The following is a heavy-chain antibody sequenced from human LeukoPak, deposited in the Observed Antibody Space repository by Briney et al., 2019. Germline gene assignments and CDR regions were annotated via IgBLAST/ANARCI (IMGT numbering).Heavy chain of an antibody. CDR3: AIAPSAGYSSHEDQFDY. V-gene: IGHV4-4*09. D-gene: IGHD3-9*01. CDR1: GCSISPYY. Sequence: SETLCLTCAVSGCSISPYYWSWIRQPPGKGLEWIGYIYTSGSTDYDPSRKSRVPTSVVDNASREGRGTISVNTSKKQFSLKLSSVPAPDTAVYYCAIAPSAGYSSHEDQFDYLGQVTLITGSA. J-gene: IGHJ4*02. CDR2: IYTSGST.